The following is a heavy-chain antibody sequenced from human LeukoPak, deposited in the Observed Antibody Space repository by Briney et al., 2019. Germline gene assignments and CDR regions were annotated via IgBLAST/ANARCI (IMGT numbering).Heavy chain of an antibody. V-gene: IGHV3-23*01. CDR3: ARVYGVRGVNYYMDV. CDR2: ISGSGGST. D-gene: IGHD3-10*01. Sequence: GGSLRLSCTASGFTFGDYAMSRFRQAPGKGLEWVSAISGSGGSTYYADSVKGRFTISRDNSKNTLYLQMNSLRAEDTAVYYCARVYGVRGVNYYMDVWGKGTTVTISS. CDR1: GFTFGDYA. J-gene: IGHJ6*03.